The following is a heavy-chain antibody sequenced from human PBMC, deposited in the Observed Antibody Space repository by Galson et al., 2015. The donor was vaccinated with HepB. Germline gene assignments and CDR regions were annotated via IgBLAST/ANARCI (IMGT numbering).Heavy chain of an antibody. D-gene: IGHD5-18*01. CDR2: FDPEDGET. CDR1: GYTLTELS. CDR3: ATDLGYSYGRNRYYYYGMDV. J-gene: IGHJ6*02. Sequence: SVKVSCKVSGYTLTELSMHWVRQAPGKGLEWMGGFDPEDGETIYAQKFQGKVTMTEDTSTDTAYMELSSLRSEDTAVYYCATDLGYSYGRNRYYYYGMDVWGQGTTVTVSS. V-gene: IGHV1-24*01.